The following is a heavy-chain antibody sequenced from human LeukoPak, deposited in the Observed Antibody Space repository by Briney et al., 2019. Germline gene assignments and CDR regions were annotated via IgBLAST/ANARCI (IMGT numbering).Heavy chain of an antibody. CDR1: GFTFNRCW. J-gene: IGHJ4*02. CDR3: AREDGYCSGGNCYSYFDS. D-gene: IGHD2-15*01. V-gene: IGHV3-7*01. CDR2: INPDGRDT. Sequence: QSGGSLRLSCVVSGFTFNRCWMNWVRQAPGKGLEWVAHINPDGRDTYYVDSVKGRFTITRDNTRNSLFLQMYSLRAEDTAVYFCAREDGYCSGGNCYSYFDSWGQGTLVTVSS.